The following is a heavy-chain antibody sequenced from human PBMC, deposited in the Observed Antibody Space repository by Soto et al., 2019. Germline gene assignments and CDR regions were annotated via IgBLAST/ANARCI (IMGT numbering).Heavy chain of an antibody. Sequence: QVQLVESGGGVVQPGRSLRLSCAASGFTFSSYGMHWVRQAPGKGLEWVAVISYDGSNKYYADSVKGRVTISRDNSKNTLYLQMNSLRAEDTAVYYCAKDTGELWSYFDYWGQGTLVTVSS. J-gene: IGHJ4*02. CDR3: AKDTGELWSYFDY. CDR1: GFTFSSYG. D-gene: IGHD3-16*01. V-gene: IGHV3-30*18. CDR2: ISYDGSNK.